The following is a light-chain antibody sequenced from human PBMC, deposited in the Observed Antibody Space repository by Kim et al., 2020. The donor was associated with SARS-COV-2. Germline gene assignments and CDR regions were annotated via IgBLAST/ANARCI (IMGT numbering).Light chain of an antibody. Sequence: GQSITISCTGASSDGGRYDLVSWYQQLPGKAPKLVIYEVNKRPSGVSNRFSASKTGNTAFLTISGLQAEDEAHYYCCSYAGSYTYVFGTGTKVTVL. CDR3: CSYAGSYTYV. V-gene: IGLV2-23*02. CDR2: EVN. J-gene: IGLJ1*01. CDR1: SSDGGRYDL.